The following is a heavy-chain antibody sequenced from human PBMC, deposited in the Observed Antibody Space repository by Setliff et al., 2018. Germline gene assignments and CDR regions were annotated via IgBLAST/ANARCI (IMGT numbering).Heavy chain of an antibody. CDR3: VIPFCAGATCPPS. Sequence: VASVKVSCKASGYSFTTYYLHWVRQAPGQGLEWMGTINTGGGSSSYTEKFQGRVTMTRDTSIRTAYLEMNSLKSDDTAVYYCVIPFCAGATCPPSWGQGTLVTVSS. J-gene: IGHJ4*02. V-gene: IGHV1-46*01. CDR1: GYSFTTYY. CDR2: INTGGGSS. D-gene: IGHD2-21*01.